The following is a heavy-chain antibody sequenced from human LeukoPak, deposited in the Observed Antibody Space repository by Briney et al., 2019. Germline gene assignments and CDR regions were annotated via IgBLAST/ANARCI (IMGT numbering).Heavy chain of an antibody. CDR2: IYSGGST. D-gene: IGHD1-26*01. CDR3: ARVSVGATMAHY. Sequence: GGSLRLSCAASGFTFSSYGMSWVRQAPGKGLEWVSVIYSGGSTYYADSVKGRFTISRDNSKNTLYLQMNSLRAEDTAVYYCARVSVGATMAHYWGQGTLVTVSS. V-gene: IGHV3-53*01. J-gene: IGHJ4*02. CDR1: GFTFSSYG.